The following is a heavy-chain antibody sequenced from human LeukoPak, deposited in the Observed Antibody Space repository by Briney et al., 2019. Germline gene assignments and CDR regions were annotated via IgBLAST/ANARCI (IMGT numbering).Heavy chain of an antibody. Sequence: ASVKVSCKASGYTFTSYYMHWVRQAPGRGLEWMGIINPSGGSTSYAQKFQGRVTMTRDTSTSTVYMELSSLRSEDTAVYYCARDFPRTTVVTPVPSLAFDIWGQGTMVTVSS. V-gene: IGHV1-46*01. CDR1: GYTFTSYY. J-gene: IGHJ3*02. D-gene: IGHD4-23*01. CDR3: ARDFPRTTVVTPVPSLAFDI. CDR2: INPSGGST.